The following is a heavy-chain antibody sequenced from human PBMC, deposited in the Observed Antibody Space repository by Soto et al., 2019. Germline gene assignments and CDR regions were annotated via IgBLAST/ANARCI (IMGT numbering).Heavy chain of an antibody. J-gene: IGHJ3*02. V-gene: IGHV3-23*01. CDR1: GFTFSSHV. CDR3: AKDFLGIVPDAFDI. CDR2: IVGSGGST. Sequence: GGSLRLSCAASGFTFSSHVMSWVRQAPGKGLEWVSAIVGSGGSTYYADSVKGRFTISRDNSKNTLNLQMNSLRAEDTAVYYCAKDFLGIVPDAFDIWGQGTMVTVSS. D-gene: IGHD1-26*01.